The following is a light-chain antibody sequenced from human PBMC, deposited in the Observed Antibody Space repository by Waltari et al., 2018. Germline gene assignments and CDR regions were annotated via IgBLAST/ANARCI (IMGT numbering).Light chain of an antibody. J-gene: IGKJ2*01. CDR3: QQRSNWYT. CDR1: QSVSSY. Sequence: EIVLTQSPATLSLSPGERATLSCRASQSVSSYLAWYQQKPGQAPRPLIYDASTRAAGVPGRFSGSGSGTDFTLTISSLEPEDSAVYYCQQRSNWYTFGQGTRLEIK. CDR2: DAS. V-gene: IGKV3-11*01.